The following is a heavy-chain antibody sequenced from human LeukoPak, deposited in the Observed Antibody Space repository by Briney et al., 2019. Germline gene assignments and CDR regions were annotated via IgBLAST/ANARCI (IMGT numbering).Heavy chain of an antibody. D-gene: IGHD3-16*02. J-gene: IGHJ4*02. CDR3: ARVDYDYVWGSYRWGPLFDY. CDR1: GGSISSGSYY. V-gene: IGHV4-61*02. Sequence: PSETLSLTCTVSGGSISSGSYYWSWIRQPAGKGLEWIGRIYTSGSTNYNPSLKSRVTISVDTSKNQFSLKLSSVTAADTAVYYCARVDYDYVWGSYRWGPLFDYWGQGTLVTVSS. CDR2: IYTSGST.